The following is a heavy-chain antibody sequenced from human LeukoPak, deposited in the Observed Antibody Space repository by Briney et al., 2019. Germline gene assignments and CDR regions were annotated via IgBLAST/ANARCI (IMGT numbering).Heavy chain of an antibody. CDR1: GYTFTGYY. V-gene: IGHV1-2*02. D-gene: IGHD1-26*01. CDR2: INPNSGGT. Sequence: ASVKVSCKASGYTFTGYYMHWVRQAPGQGLEWMGWINPNSGGTNYAQKFQGRVTMTRDTSISTAYMELSRLRSDDTAVYYRSREHYLKHFDYWGQGTLVTVSS. CDR3: SREHYLKHFDY. J-gene: IGHJ4*02.